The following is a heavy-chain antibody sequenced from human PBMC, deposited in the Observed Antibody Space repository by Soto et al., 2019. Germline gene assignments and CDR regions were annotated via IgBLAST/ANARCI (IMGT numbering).Heavy chain of an antibody. CDR1: GFTFSGYW. J-gene: IGHJ5*02. CDR3: ASLDSSGYLNWFDP. Sequence: GGSLRLSCAASGFTFSGYWSHGFGQAQGKGLVWVSRINSDGSSTSYADSVKGRFTISRDNAKNTLYLQMNSLRAEDTAVYYCASLDSSGYLNWFDPWGQGTLVTVSS. CDR2: INSDGSST. D-gene: IGHD3-22*01. V-gene: IGHV3-74*01.